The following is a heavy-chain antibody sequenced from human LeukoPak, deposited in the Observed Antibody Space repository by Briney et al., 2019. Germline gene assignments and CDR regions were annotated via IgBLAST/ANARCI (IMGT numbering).Heavy chain of an antibody. J-gene: IGHJ3*02. CDR2: INTSGST. D-gene: IGHD1-1*01. Sequence: SETLSLTCTVSGGSISSYYWSWIRQSAGKGLEWIGRINTSGSTNYNPSLKSRVTMSLDKSKNQLSLKLRSVTAADTAVYYCARAEKQLALDAFDIWGQGTMVTVSS. CDR3: ARAEKQLALDAFDI. V-gene: IGHV4-4*07. CDR1: GGSISSYY.